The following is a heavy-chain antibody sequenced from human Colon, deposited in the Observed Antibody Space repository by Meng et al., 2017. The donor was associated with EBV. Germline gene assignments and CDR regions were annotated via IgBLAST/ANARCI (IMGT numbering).Heavy chain of an antibody. D-gene: IGHD5-24*01. CDR2: IYHGGNT. V-gene: IGHV4-4*02. CDR3: ARGNAYNAPSFDY. J-gene: IGHJ4*02. CDR1: GASISSNNW. Sequence: QVRRQRSGPGLLEPSGTMSPPCAVSGASISSNNWWSWVRQPPGKGLEWIGEIYHGGNTNYNPSLKSRVTISVDRSNDQFSLSLSSVTAADTAVYYCARGNAYNAPSFDYWGQGTLVTVSS.